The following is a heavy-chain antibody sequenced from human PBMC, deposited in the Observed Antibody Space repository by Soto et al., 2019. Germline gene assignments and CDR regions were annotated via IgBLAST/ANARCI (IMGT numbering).Heavy chain of an antibody. CDR3: ARDPAPLSSSSRYYGMDV. Sequence: ASGKVSCKASGYTFTSDGISWVRQAPGQGLEWMGWISAYNGNTNYAQKLQGRVTMTTDTSTSTAYMELRSLRSDDTAVYYCARDPAPLSSSSRYYGMDVWGQGTTVTVS. CDR2: ISAYNGNT. V-gene: IGHV1-18*01. CDR1: GYTFTSDG. D-gene: IGHD6-13*01. J-gene: IGHJ6*02.